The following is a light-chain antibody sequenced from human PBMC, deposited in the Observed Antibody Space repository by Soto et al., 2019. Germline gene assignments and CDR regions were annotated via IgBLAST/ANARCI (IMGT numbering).Light chain of an antibody. V-gene: IGKV3-20*01. CDR2: GAS. CDR3: QQYGSSIT. J-gene: IGKJ5*01. Sequence: EIVLPQSPGTLSLSPGERATLSCRASQSVSSSYLAWYQQKPGQAPRLLIYGASSRATGIPDRFSGSGSGTDFTLTINRLEPEDFALYYCQQYGSSITFGQGTRLETK. CDR1: QSVSSSY.